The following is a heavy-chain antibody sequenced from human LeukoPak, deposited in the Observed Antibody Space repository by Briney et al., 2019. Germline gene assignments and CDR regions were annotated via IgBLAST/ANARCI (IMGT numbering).Heavy chain of an antibody. V-gene: IGHV3-30-3*01. CDR3: ARERTTRPHYYYAMDV. Sequence: GKSLRLSCAASGFTFSSHAMHWVRQAPGKGLEWVALISYDGINEYHADSVKGRFTISRDNSKNTLYLQMRSLRTEDTAVYYCARERTTRPHYYYAMDVWGQGTTVTVSS. CDR2: ISYDGINE. D-gene: IGHD4-11*01. CDR1: GFTFSSHA. J-gene: IGHJ6*02.